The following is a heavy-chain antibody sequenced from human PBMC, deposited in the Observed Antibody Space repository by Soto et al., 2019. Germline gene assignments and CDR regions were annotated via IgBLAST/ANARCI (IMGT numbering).Heavy chain of an antibody. Sequence: SETLSLTCTVSGGSISSYYWSWIRQPPGKGLEWIGDINHSGSTNYNPSLKSRVTISVDTSKNQFSLKLSSVTAADTAVYYCARVSAPSFDILSGYPDYWGRGTLVTVSS. J-gene: IGHJ4*02. CDR3: ARVSAPSFDILSGYPDY. CDR2: INHSGST. CDR1: GGSISSYY. D-gene: IGHD3-9*01. V-gene: IGHV4-34*01.